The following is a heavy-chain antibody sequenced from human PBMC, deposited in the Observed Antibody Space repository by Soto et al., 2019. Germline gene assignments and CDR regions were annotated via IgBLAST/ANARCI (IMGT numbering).Heavy chain of an antibody. Sequence: QLQLQESGPGLVKPSETLSLTCTVSGGSISSSSYYWGWIRQPPGKGLEWIGSIYYSGSTYYNPSLKSRVTIYVDTSKNQLSLKLSSVTAADTAVYYCARALNTDMDNFDYWGQGTLVTVSS. CDR2: IYYSGST. J-gene: IGHJ4*02. CDR1: GGSISSSSYY. CDR3: ARALNTDMDNFDY. D-gene: IGHD5-18*01. V-gene: IGHV4-39*01.